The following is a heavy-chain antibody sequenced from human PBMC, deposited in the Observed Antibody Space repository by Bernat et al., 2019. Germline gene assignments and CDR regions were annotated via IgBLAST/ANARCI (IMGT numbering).Heavy chain of an antibody. CDR3: AKGSGSYSLVPIDY. CDR2: FSARGGST. D-gene: IGHD1-26*01. CDR1: GFTFSSYA. Sequence: EVELLESGGGLVQPGGSLRLSCAASGFTFSSYAMSWVRQAPGKGLEWVSPFSARGGSTYYADSVKGRFTISRDNSKNTLYLQMNSLRAEDTAVYYCAKGSGSYSLVPIDYWGQGTLVTVSS. V-gene: IGHV3-23*01. J-gene: IGHJ4*02.